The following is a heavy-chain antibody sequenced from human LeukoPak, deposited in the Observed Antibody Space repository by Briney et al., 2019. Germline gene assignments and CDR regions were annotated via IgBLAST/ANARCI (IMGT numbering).Heavy chain of an antibody. D-gene: IGHD6-13*01. CDR3: ARLSPYSSSWYYFDY. V-gene: IGHV4-61*02. Sequence: PSETLSLTCTVSGGSISSGSYYWSWIRQPAGKGLEWTGRIYTSGSTNYNPSLKSRVTISVDTSKNQFSLKLSSVTAADTAVYYCARLSPYSSSWYYFDYWGQGTLVTVSS. CDR2: IYTSGST. CDR1: GGSISSGSYY. J-gene: IGHJ4*02.